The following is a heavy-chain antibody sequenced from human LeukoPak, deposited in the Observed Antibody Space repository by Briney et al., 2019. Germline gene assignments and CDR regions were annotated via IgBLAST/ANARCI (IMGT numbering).Heavy chain of an antibody. Sequence: PSETLSLTCTVSGVSISSYYWSWIRQPAGKGLEWIGRIYTSGSTNYNPSLKSRVTMSVDTSKNQFSLKLSSVTAADTAVYYCARGTYDILTGYYDDAFDIWGQGTMVTVSS. CDR2: IYTSGST. D-gene: IGHD3-9*01. CDR3: ARGTYDILTGYYDDAFDI. CDR1: GVSISSYY. V-gene: IGHV4-4*07. J-gene: IGHJ3*02.